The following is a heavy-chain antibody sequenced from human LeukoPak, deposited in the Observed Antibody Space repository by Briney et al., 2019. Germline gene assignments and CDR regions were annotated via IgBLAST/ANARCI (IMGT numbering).Heavy chain of an antibody. CDR1: GFTFSSYD. CDR2: IGTAGDT. CDR3: ARDPYSDYYYYMDV. D-gene: IGHD6-13*01. V-gene: IGHV3-13*01. Sequence: GGSLRLSCAASGFTFSSYDMHWVRQATGKGLEWVSAIGTAGDTYYPDSVKGRFTISRDNAKNSLYLQMNSLRAEDTAVYYCARDPYSDYYYYMDVWGKGTTVTVSS. J-gene: IGHJ6*03.